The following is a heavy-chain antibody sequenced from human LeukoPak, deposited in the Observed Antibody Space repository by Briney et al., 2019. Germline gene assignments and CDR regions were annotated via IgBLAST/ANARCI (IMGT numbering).Heavy chain of an antibody. CDR1: GGSITSYY. J-gene: IGHJ4*02. Sequence: SETLSLTCTVSGGSITSYYWSWIRQPPGKGLEWIGYIYYSGSTNYNPSLKSRVTISLDTSKNQFSLKLSSVTAADTAVYYCARGYGSGSRIFDYWGQGTLVTVSS. D-gene: IGHD3-10*01. CDR3: ARGYGSGSRIFDY. CDR2: IYYSGST. V-gene: IGHV4-59*01.